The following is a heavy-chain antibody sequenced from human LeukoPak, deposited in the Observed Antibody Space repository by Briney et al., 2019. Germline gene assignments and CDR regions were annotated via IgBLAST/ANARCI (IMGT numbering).Heavy chain of an antibody. Sequence: SETLSLTCTVSGYSISSGYYWGWIRQPPGKGLEWIGSIYHSGSTYYNPSLKSRVTISVDTSKNQFSLKLSSVTAADTAVYYCARASPYSSGWLFDYWGQGTLVTVSS. J-gene: IGHJ4*02. V-gene: IGHV4-38-2*02. CDR2: IYHSGST. CDR1: GYSISSGYY. D-gene: IGHD6-19*01. CDR3: ARASPYSSGWLFDY.